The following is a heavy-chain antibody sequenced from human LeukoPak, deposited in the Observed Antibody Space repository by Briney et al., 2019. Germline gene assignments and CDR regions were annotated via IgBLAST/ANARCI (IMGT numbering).Heavy chain of an antibody. CDR3: ARGAKHPMYYDFWSSYWVFDY. V-gene: IGHV4-30-2*01. CDR1: GGSISSGGYS. Sequence: SQTPSLTCAVSGGSISSGGYSWSWIRQPPGKGLEWIGYIYHSGSTYYNPSLKSRVTISVDRSKNQFSLKLSSVTAADTAVYYCARGAKHPMYYDFWSSYWVFDYWGQGTLVTVSS. D-gene: IGHD3-3*01. CDR2: IYHSGST. J-gene: IGHJ4*02.